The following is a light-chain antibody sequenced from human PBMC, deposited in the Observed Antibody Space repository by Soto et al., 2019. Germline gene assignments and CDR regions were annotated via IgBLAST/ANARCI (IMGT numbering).Light chain of an antibody. V-gene: IGKV1-5*01. J-gene: IGKJ2*01. Sequence: DIQMTQSPATLSASLGDRVTITCRASQTINRWLAWYQQKPRKAPKLLIYDGSTLQSGVPSRFSGSGSGTEFTLTISSLQPDDVATYYCQQCYAPPYTFGQGTKVEFK. CDR2: DGS. CDR3: QQCYAPPYT. CDR1: QTINRW.